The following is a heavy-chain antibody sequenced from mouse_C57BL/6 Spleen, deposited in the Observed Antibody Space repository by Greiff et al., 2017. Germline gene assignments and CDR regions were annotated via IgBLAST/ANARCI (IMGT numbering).Heavy chain of an antibody. Sequence: QVQLQQSGAELVKPGASVKLSCKASGYTFTSYWMQWVKQRPGQGLEWIGEIDPSDSYTNYNQKFKGKATLTVDTSSSTAYMQLSSLTSEDSAVYYCARDTIKAYWGQGTLVTVSA. CDR2: IDPSDSYT. J-gene: IGHJ3*01. D-gene: IGHD2-12*01. CDR3: ARDTIKAY. V-gene: IGHV1-50*01. CDR1: GYTFTSYW.